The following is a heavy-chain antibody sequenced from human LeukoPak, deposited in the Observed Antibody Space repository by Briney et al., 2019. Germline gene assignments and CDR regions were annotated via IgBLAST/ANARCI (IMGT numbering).Heavy chain of an antibody. CDR2: IHPSTGNP. CDR3: ARSCRIAARPIGCWFDP. Sequence: AASVKVSCKASGYTFTNYAMNWVRQAPGQGLEWMGWIHPSTGNPTYAQGFTGRFVFSLDTSVSTAYLQISSLKAEDTAVYYCARSCRIAARPIGCWFDPWGQGTLVTVSS. CDR1: GYTFTNYA. J-gene: IGHJ5*02. V-gene: IGHV7-4-1*02. D-gene: IGHD6-6*01.